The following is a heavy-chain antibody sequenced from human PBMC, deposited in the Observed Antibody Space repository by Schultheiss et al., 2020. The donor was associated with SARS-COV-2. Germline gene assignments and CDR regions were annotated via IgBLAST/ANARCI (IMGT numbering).Heavy chain of an antibody. V-gene: IGHV3-48*03. Sequence: GGSLRLSCAASGFTFSSYAMSWVRQAPGKGLEWVSSISSSGSTIYYADSVKGRFTISRDNAKNSLYLQMNSLRAEDTAVYYCARSESIAARPVDYWGQGTLVTVSS. CDR3: ARSESIAARPVDY. D-gene: IGHD6-6*01. J-gene: IGHJ4*02. CDR1: GFTFSSYA. CDR2: ISSSGSTI.